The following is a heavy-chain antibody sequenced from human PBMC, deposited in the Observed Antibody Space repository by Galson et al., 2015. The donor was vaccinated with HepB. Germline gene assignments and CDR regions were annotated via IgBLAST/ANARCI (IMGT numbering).Heavy chain of an antibody. D-gene: IGHD3-10*01. CDR3: ERVRGIRGDGMDV. V-gene: IGHV5-10-1*01. Sequence: QSGAEVKKPGESLRISCKGSGYSFTSHWISWVRQMPGKGLEWMGRIDPSDSYVNYSPSFQGHVTISADKSISTAFLQWSRLKASDTAMYYCERVRGIRGDGMDVWGQGTTVTVSS. J-gene: IGHJ6*02. CDR2: IDPSDSYV. CDR1: GYSFTSHW.